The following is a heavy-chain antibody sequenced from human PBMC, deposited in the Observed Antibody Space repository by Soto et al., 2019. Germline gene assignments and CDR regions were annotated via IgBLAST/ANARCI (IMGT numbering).Heavy chain of an antibody. Sequence: QVQLVESGGGVVQPGRSLRLSCAASGFTFSSYGMHWVRQAPGKGLEWVAVISYDGSNKYYADSVKGRFTISRDNSKNPLYLQMNSLRAEDTAVYYCAKPRVPATSLDYWGQGTLVTVSS. J-gene: IGHJ4*02. CDR2: ISYDGSNK. V-gene: IGHV3-30*18. D-gene: IGHD2-2*01. CDR3: AKPRVPATSLDY. CDR1: GFTFSSYG.